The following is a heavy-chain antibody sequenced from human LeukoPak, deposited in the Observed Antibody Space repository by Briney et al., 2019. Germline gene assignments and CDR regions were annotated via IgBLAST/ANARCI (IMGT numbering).Heavy chain of an antibody. D-gene: IGHD6-13*01. CDR3: ARAHSTSWYMDY. CDR2: VYYSGST. Sequence: SETLSLTCTVSADSMRSYYWSWIRQPPGKGLEWIGYVYYSGSTNYNPSLKSRVTMSVDTSKNQFSLKLISMAAADTAVYYCARAHSTSWYMDYWGQGTLVTVSS. CDR1: ADSMRSYY. J-gene: IGHJ4*02. V-gene: IGHV4-59*01.